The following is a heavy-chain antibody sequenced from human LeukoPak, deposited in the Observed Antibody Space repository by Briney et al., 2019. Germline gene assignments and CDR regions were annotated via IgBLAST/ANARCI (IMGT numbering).Heavy chain of an antibody. J-gene: IGHJ5*02. CDR2: ISSSDATI. CDR3: ARWDRTGYSTSVTFDP. V-gene: IGHV3-48*03. Sequence: QTGGSLRLSCAASGFTISSYEMNWVRQAPGKGLEWVSYISSSDATIYYAGSVNGRFTVSRDTAKNSLYLQMNSLRAEDTAVYYCARWDRTGYSTSVTFDPWGQGTLVTVSS. CDR1: GFTISSYE. D-gene: IGHD2-8*01.